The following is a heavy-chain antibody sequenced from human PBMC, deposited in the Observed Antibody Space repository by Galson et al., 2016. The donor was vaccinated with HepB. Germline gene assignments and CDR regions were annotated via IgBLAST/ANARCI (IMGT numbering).Heavy chain of an antibody. CDR1: SFSIRNGHY. J-gene: IGHJ3*01. V-gene: IGHV4-38-2*02. CDR3: ARTVLPASIGGPFDF. CDR2: VYRSGSS. Sequence: TLSLTCTVSSFSIRNGHYWGWMRQTPGKGLEWIGSVYRSGSSYYNPSLRSRLTISVDTAKNHFSLSLTSVTAADSAVYYCARTVLPASIGGPFDFWGPGTLITVSS. D-gene: IGHD2-15*01.